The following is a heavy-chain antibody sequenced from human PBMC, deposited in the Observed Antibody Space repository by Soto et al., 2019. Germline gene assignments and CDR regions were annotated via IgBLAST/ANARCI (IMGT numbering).Heavy chain of an antibody. D-gene: IGHD6-6*01. V-gene: IGHV3-33*07. J-gene: IGHJ6*02. CDR2: IWYDGTNK. CDR3: ARGDGSSYYYYAMDV. CDR1: GFTFGSDG. Sequence: LTVSWGSAGFTFGSDGMYWVRQDPGKGLEWVALIWYDGTNKYYVDSVKGRFTISRDSSKNTLYLQMNSLRAEDTAVYYCARGDGSSYYYYAMDVWGQGTTVTVSS.